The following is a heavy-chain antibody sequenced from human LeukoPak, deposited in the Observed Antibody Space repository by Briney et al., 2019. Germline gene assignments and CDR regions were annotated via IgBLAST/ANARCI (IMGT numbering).Heavy chain of an antibody. CDR2: INPSDGST. CDR1: GYTFTSYY. D-gene: IGHD1-26*01. Sequence: GASVKVSCKASGYTFTSYYMHWVRQAPGQGLEWMGIINPSDGSTSYAQKFQGRVTITRDMSTSTVYMELSSLRSEDTAVYYCARVGADDYYYYYYMDVWGKGTTVTVSS. J-gene: IGHJ6*03. CDR3: ARVGADDYYYYYYMDV. V-gene: IGHV1-46*01.